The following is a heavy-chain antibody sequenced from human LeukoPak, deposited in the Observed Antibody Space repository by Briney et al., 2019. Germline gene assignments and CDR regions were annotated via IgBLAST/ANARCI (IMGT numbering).Heavy chain of an antibody. CDR2: IGGSGGGT. D-gene: IGHD3-10*01. Sequence: RGSLRLSCAVSGITLSNYGMSWVRQAPGKGLEWVAGIGGSGGGTNYADSVKGRFTISRDNSKNTLYLQMNSLRAEDTAVYFCAKRGVVIRVVLVGFHKEAYYFDSWGQGALVTVSS. CDR3: AKRGVVIRVVLVGFHKEAYYFDS. V-gene: IGHV3-23*01. CDR1: GITLSNYG. J-gene: IGHJ4*02.